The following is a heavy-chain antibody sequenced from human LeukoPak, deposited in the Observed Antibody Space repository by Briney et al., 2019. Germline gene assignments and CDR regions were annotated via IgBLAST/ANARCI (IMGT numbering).Heavy chain of an antibody. V-gene: IGHV1-8*01. CDR2: YPNSCNT. D-gene: IGHD3-22*01. CDR3: ARTYYDSSGYYLGLGY. Sequence: YPNSCNTGYAQKFQRRVTMTRNTSISTAYMELSSLRSEDTAVYYCARTYYDSSGYYLGLGYWGQGTLVTVSS. J-gene: IGHJ4*02.